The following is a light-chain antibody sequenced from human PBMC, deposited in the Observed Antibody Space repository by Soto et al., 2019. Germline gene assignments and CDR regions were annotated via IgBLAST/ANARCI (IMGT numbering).Light chain of an antibody. CDR1: SSNIGDNP. J-gene: IGLJ3*02. Sequence: QSVLTQPPSASGTPGQRITISCSGSSSNIGDNPVNWYQQLPGTAPKLLIYSDNQRPSGLPDRFSGSKSGTSASLAISGLQSEDEADYYCATWDDSLNGPVFGGGTKLTVL. CDR2: SDN. CDR3: ATWDDSLNGPV. V-gene: IGLV1-44*01.